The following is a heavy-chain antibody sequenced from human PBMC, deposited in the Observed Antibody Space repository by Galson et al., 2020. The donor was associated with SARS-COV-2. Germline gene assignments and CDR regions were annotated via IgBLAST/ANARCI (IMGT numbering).Heavy chain of an antibody. D-gene: IGHD3-3*01. V-gene: IGHV1-24*01. CDR2: FDPEDGET. CDR3: AISGAIFGVVIPTVYYYYGMDV. J-gene: IGHJ6*02. Sequence: ASVKVSCKVSGYTLTELSMHWVRQAPGKGLEWMGGFDPEDGETIYAQKFQGRVTMTEDTSTDTAYMELSSLRSEDTAVYYCAISGAIFGVVIPTVYYYYGMDVWGQGTTVTGSS. CDR1: GYTLTELS.